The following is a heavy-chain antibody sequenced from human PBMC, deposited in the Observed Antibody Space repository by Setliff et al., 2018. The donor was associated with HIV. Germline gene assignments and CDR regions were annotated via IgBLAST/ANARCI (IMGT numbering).Heavy chain of an antibody. CDR2: FDPEDGNT. D-gene: IGHD6-19*01. V-gene: IGHV1-24*01. J-gene: IGHJ3*02. CDR1: GYTLTELS. CDR3: ATVSHTNVAAHDAFDI. Sequence: EASVKVSCKVSGYTLTELSRHWVRQAPGKGLEWMGGFDPEDGNTIYAQKFQGRVTMTADTSTDTAYMELSGLRSEDTAVYYCATVSHTNVAAHDAFDIWGQGTMVTVS.